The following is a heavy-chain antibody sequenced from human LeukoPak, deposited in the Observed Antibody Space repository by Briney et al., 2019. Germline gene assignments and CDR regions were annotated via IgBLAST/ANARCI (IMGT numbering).Heavy chain of an antibody. J-gene: IGHJ5*02. Sequence: GGSLRLSCAASGFTFSSYSMNWVRQAPGKGLEWVSSITRSSTSTYYTDSVRGRFTISRDNAKNSLYLQMNSLRAEDTAVYYCARDNWDDAPGGFDPWGQGTLVTVSS. D-gene: IGHD7-27*01. CDR3: ARDNWDDAPGGFDP. CDR1: GFTFSSYS. V-gene: IGHV3-21*01. CDR2: ITRSSTST.